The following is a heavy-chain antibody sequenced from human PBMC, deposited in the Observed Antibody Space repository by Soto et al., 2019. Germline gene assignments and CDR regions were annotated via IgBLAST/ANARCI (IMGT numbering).Heavy chain of an antibody. V-gene: IGHV3-74*01. Sequence: EVQLVESGGGLVQPGGSLRLSCAASGFTFSSYWMHWVRQAPGKGLVWVSRINSDGSSTSYADSVKGRFTISRDNAKNTLYLQMNSLRAEDTAVYYCARDRTAAAGPYYYYMDVWGKGTTVTVSS. D-gene: IGHD6-13*01. CDR3: ARDRTAAAGPYYYYMDV. CDR1: GFTFSSYW. CDR2: INSDGSST. J-gene: IGHJ6*03.